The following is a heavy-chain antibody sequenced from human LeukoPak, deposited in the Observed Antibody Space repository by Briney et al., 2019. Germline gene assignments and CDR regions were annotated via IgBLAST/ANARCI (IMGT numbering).Heavy chain of an antibody. J-gene: IGHJ4*02. CDR3: ARDRRDGSREFDY. CDR1: GGSFSGYY. V-gene: IGHV4-34*01. D-gene: IGHD3-10*01. Sequence: PSETLSLTCAVYGGSFSGYYWSWIRQPPGKGLEWIGEINHSGSTNYNPSLKSRVTISVDKSKNQFSLKLSSVTAADTAVYYCARDRRDGSREFDYWGQGTLVTVSS. CDR2: INHSGST.